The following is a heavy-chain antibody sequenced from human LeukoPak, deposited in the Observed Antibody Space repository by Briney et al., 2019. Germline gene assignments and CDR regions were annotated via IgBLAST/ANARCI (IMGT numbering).Heavy chain of an antibody. CDR2: ISSSSSYI. J-gene: IGHJ5*02. D-gene: IGHD3-16*01. Sequence: GGSLRLSCAASGFSFSSYSMNWVRQAPGKGLEWVSSISSSSSYIYYADSVKGRFPIYRDNAKNSLYLQMNSLRAEDTAVYYCARDEGGRGSPFDPWGQGTLVTVSS. CDR3: ARDEGGRGSPFDP. CDR1: GFSFSSYS. V-gene: IGHV3-21*01.